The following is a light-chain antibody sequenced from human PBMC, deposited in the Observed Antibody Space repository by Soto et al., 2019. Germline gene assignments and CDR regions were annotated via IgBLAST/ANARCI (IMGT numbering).Light chain of an antibody. J-gene: IGKJ5*01. Sequence: EIVLSKYPATLSLSPGERATLSCRASHSVSSYLAWYQQRPGQAPRLLIYDASNGATGIPARFSGSGSGTDFTLSISSLESEDFAVYYCQPRSNWPPFTFGQGTRLEIK. CDR1: HSVSSY. V-gene: IGKV3-11*01. CDR3: QPRSNWPPFT. CDR2: DAS.